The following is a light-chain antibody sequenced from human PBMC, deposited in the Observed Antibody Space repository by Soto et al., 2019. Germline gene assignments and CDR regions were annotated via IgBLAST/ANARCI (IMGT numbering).Light chain of an antibody. CDR1: SSNIGDNP. Sequence: QSVLTQPPSASGTPGQRITISCSGSSSNIGDNPVNWYQQLPGAAPKLLIYINDQRPSGVPDRFSGSKSGTSASLAISGLQPGDEADYYCAAWDDSLNALFGTGTKGTVL. J-gene: IGLJ1*01. V-gene: IGLV1-44*01. CDR3: AAWDDSLNAL. CDR2: IND.